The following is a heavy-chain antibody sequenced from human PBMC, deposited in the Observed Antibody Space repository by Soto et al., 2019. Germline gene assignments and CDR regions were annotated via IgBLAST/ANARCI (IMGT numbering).Heavy chain of an antibody. J-gene: IGHJ6*02. CDR2: ISSSSSYI. CDR3: ASQWVTVTTYINYYYGMDV. D-gene: IGHD4-17*01. V-gene: IGHV3-21*01. Sequence: GSLRLSCAASGFTFSSYSMNWVRQAPGKGLEWVSSISSSSSYIYYADSVKGRFTISRDNAKNSLYLQMNSLRAEDTAVYYCASQWVTVTTYINYYYGMDVWGQGTTVTVSS. CDR1: GFTFSSYS.